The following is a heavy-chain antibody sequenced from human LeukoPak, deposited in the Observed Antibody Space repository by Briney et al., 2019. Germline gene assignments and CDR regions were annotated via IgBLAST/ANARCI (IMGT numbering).Heavy chain of an antibody. J-gene: IGHJ4*02. CDR1: GFTFSNAW. D-gene: IGHD3-3*01. Sequence: GGSLRLSCAASGFTFSNAWMNWVRQAPGKGLEWVGRIKSKTDGGTTDYAAPVKGRFTISRDDSKSTLYLQMNSLKTEDTAVYYCSSRNDFWSGYYEYYFDYWGQGTLVTVSS. CDR3: SSRNDFWSGYYEYYFDY. CDR2: IKSKTDGGTT. V-gene: IGHV3-15*07.